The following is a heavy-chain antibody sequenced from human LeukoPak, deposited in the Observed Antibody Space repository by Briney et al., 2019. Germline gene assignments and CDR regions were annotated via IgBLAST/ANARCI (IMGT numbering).Heavy chain of an antibody. V-gene: IGHV3-23*01. CDR3: AKAHCSSTSCSRADN. CDR2: IDGSGGTT. Sequence: GGSLLLSCAASGFTFTRNAMAWVRQAPGKGLEWVSAIDGSGGTTFNAGSVKGRVTISRVQSTNTVYLQMNSLRADDTAVYYCAKAHCSSTSCSRADNWGQGTLVTVSS. D-gene: IGHD2-2*01. J-gene: IGHJ4*02. CDR1: GFTFTRNA.